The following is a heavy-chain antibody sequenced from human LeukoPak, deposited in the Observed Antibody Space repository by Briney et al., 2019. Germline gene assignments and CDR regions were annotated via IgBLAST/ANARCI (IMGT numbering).Heavy chain of an antibody. CDR2: ISSSSSTI. CDR1: GFTSSSYS. V-gene: IGHV3-48*01. D-gene: IGHD3-16*02. Sequence: GGSLRLSCXASGFTSSSYSMNWVRQAPGKGLEWVSYISSSSSTIYYADSVKGRFAISRDNAKNSLYLQMNSLRAEDTAVYYCAGGGVGYDYVWGSYRGAFDIWGQGTMVTVSS. CDR3: AGGGVGYDYVWGSYRGAFDI. J-gene: IGHJ3*02.